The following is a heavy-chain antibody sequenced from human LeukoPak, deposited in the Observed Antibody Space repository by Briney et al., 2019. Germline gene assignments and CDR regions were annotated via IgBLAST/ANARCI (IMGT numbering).Heavy chain of an antibody. CDR3: ARAPLWFGESRGPFDY. D-gene: IGHD3-10*01. J-gene: IGHJ4*02. CDR1: GYTFTSYG. CDR2: ISAYNGNT. Sequence: ASVKVSCKASGYTFTSYGISWVRQASGQGLEWMGWISAYNGNTNYAQKLQGRVTMTTDTSTSTAYMELRSLRSDDTAVYYCARAPLWFGESRGPFDYWGQGTLVTVSS. V-gene: IGHV1-18*04.